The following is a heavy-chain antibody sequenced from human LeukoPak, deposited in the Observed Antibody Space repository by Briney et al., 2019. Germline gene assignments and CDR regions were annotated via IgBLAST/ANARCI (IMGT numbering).Heavy chain of an antibody. V-gene: IGHV3-49*03. J-gene: IGHJ4*02. CDR2: IRSKAYGGTT. Sequence: GGSLRLSCTASGFTFGDYAMSWFRQAPGKGLEWVGFIRSKAYGGTTEYAASVKGRFTISRDDSKSIAYLQMNSLKTEDTAVYYCTRDMDYYDSSGYSVFDYWGQGTLVTVSS. D-gene: IGHD3-22*01. CDR3: TRDMDYYDSSGYSVFDY. CDR1: GFTFGDYA.